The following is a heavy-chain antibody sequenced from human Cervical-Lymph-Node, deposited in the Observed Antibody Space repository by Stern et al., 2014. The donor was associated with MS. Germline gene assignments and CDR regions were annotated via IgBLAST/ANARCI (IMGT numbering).Heavy chain of an antibody. J-gene: IGHJ6*02. Sequence: QVQLVQSGAEVKKPGASVKVSCKASGYTFTSYAMHWVRQAPGQRLEWMGWINAGNGNTKYSHKFQGRVTITRDTSASTAYMELSSLRSEDTAVYYCAVAVVPAAIPPYYYGMDVWGQGTTVTVSS. CDR2: INAGNGNT. CDR3: AVAVVPAAIPPYYYGMDV. CDR1: GYTFTSYA. D-gene: IGHD2-2*01. V-gene: IGHV1-3*01.